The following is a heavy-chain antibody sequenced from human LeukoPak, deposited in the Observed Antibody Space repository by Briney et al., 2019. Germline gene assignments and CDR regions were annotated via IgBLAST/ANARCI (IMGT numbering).Heavy chain of an antibody. CDR3: ARQRWLQFSFWFDP. V-gene: IGHV1-69*13. CDR1: GGTFSSYA. CDR2: IIPIFGTA. D-gene: IGHD5-24*01. Sequence: ASVKVSCKASGGTFSSYAISWVRQAPGKGLEWMGGIIPIFGTANYAQKFQGRVTITADESTSTAYMELSSLRSEDTAVYYCARQRWLQFSFWFDPWGQGTLVTVSS. J-gene: IGHJ5*02.